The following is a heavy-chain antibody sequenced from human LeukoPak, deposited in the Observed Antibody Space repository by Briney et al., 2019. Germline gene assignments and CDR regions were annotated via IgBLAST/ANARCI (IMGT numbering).Heavy chain of an antibody. V-gene: IGHV1-8*03. CDR2: MNPNSGNT. CDR3: ARAISRRRNTQTVGYWFDP. D-gene: IGHD1/OR15-1a*01. CDR1: GYTFTSYD. Sequence: ASVKVSCKASGYTFTSYDINWVRQATGQGLEWMGWMNPNSGNTGYAQKFQGRVTITRNTSISTAYMELSSLRSEDTAVYYCARAISRRRNTQTVGYWFDPWGQGTLVTVSS. J-gene: IGHJ5*02.